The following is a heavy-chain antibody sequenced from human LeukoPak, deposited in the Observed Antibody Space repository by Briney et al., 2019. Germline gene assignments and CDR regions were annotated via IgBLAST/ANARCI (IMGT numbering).Heavy chain of an antibody. CDR1: GFTFGTYS. V-gene: IGHV3-48*01. CDR3: AREYSSSSGRSFDY. J-gene: IGHJ4*02. CDR2: ISSSTTNM. Sequence: GGSLRLSCAASGFTFGTYSMNWVRQAPGKGLEWVSYISSSTTNMYYADSVKGRFTISRDNAKNSLYLQMNSLRAEDTAVYYCAREYSSSSGRSFDYWGQGTLVTVSS. D-gene: IGHD6-6*01.